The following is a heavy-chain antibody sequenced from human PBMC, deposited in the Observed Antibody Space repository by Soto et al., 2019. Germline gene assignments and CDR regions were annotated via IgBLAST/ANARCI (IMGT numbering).Heavy chain of an antibody. CDR1: GYSFTSYW. D-gene: IGHD2-15*01. Sequence: GESLKISCKGSGYSFTSYWIGWVRQMPGKGLELMGIIYPGDSDTRYSPSFQGQVTISADKSISTAYLQWSSLKASDTAMYYCARTPRGIRSGPENYYYGMDVWGQGTTVTVSS. CDR2: IYPGDSDT. V-gene: IGHV5-51*01. J-gene: IGHJ6*02. CDR3: ARTPRGIRSGPENYYYGMDV.